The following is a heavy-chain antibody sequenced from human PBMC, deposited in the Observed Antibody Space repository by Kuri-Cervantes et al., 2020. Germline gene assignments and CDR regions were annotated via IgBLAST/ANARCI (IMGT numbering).Heavy chain of an antibody. Sequence: GESLKISCAASGFTFSSYGMHWVRQAPGKGLEWVAVISYDGSNKYYADSVKGRFTISRDNSKNTLYLQMNSLRAEDTAVYYCAKSSGSYYWYFDLWGRGTLVTVSS. CDR3: AKSSGSYYWYFDL. CDR2: ISYDGSNK. CDR1: GFTFSSYG. V-gene: IGHV3-30*18. D-gene: IGHD1-26*01. J-gene: IGHJ2*01.